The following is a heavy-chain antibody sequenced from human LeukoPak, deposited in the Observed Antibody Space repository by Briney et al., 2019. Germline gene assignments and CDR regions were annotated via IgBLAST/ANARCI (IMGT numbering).Heavy chain of an antibody. V-gene: IGHV3-21*01. CDR2: ISSSSSYI. CDR3: ARELDCTNGVCYEDLDY. CDR1: GFTFSSYS. J-gene: IGHJ4*02. D-gene: IGHD2-8*01. Sequence: GGSLRLSCAASGFTFSSYSMNWVRQAPGKGLEWVSSISSSSSYIYYADSVKGRFTISRDNAKNSLYLQMNSLRAEDTAVYYCARELDCTNGVCYEDLDYWGQGTLVTVSS.